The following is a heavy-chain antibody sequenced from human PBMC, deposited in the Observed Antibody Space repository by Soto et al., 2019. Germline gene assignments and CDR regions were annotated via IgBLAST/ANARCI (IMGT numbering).Heavy chain of an antibody. CDR3: ARSDCTGAYCYSWPFNYGVDV. D-gene: IGHD2-15*01. Sequence: GGSLRLSCTTSGFTFNTYGMHWIRQAPGKGLEWVAILWYDGSNKYYADSVKGRFTISRDNSKNTLYLQMNSLRAEDTALYYCARSDCTGAYCYSWPFNYGVDVWGQGTTVTVSS. J-gene: IGHJ6*02. CDR1: GFTFNTYG. V-gene: IGHV3-33*08. CDR2: LWYDGSNK.